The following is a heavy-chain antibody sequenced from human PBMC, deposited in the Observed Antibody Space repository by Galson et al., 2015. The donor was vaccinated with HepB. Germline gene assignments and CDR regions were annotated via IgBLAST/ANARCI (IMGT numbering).Heavy chain of an antibody. Sequence: SLRLSCAASGFTFSSYAMHWVRQAPGKGLEWVAFIRYDGSNKYYADSVKGRFTISRDNSKNTLYLQMNSLRAEDTAVYYCAKDPPRDYGGNGYLQGFDYWGQGTLVTVSS. J-gene: IGHJ4*02. D-gene: IGHD4-23*01. CDR3: AKDPPRDYGGNGYLQGFDY. CDR1: GFTFSSYA. CDR2: IRYDGSNK. V-gene: IGHV3-30*02.